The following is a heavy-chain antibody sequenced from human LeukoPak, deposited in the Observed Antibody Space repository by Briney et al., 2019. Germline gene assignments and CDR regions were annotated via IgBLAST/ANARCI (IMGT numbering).Heavy chain of an antibody. D-gene: IGHD3-22*01. V-gene: IGHV3-21*01. Sequence: GGSLRLSCAASGFPFSNYNMNWVRQAPGKGLEWVSSISSSSSYIFYGDSVKGRFTISRDNAKNSLYLQMNSLSTEDTAVYYCARDLGYYDSSGFPWGQGTMVTVSS. J-gene: IGHJ3*01. CDR3: ARDLGYYDSSGFP. CDR2: ISSSSSYI. CDR1: GFPFSNYN.